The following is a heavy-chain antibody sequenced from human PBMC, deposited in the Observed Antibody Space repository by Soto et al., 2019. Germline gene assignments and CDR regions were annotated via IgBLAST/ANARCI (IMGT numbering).Heavy chain of an antibody. CDR2: FDPEDGET. CDR3: ARDPTTVTTYGGYNWFDP. J-gene: IGHJ5*02. Sequence: ASVKVSCKVSGYTLTELSMHWVRQAPGKGLEWMGGFDPEDGETIYAQKFQGRVTMTEDTSTDTAYMELSSLRSEDTAVYYCARDPTTVTTYGGYNWFDPWGQGTLVTVSS. CDR1: GYTLTELS. V-gene: IGHV1-24*01. D-gene: IGHD4-17*01.